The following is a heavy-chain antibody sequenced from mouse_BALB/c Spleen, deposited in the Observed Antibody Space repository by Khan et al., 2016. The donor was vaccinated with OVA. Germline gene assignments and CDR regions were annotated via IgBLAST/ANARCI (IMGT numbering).Heavy chain of an antibody. V-gene: IGHV2-2*02. D-gene: IGHD2-1*01. CDR3: ARTYFSYGNYGDYFTMDY. J-gene: IGHJ4*01. Sequence: VQLQESGPGLVQPSQSLSITCTVSGFSLTSYGVPWVRHSPGKGLEWLGVIWSGGSPDYNSAFLSRLTISKDNSKSQVFFKMNSLQANDTAIYYCARTYFSYGNYGDYFTMDYWGQGTSVTVSS. CDR1: GFSLTSYG. CDR2: IWSGGSP.